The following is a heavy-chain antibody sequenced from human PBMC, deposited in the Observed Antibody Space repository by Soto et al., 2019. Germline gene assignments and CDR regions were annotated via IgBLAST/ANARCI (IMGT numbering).Heavy chain of an antibody. V-gene: IGHV3-30-3*01. J-gene: IGHJ1*01. CDR3: ARENSRISPRLFQR. CDR1: GFIFSDYA. Sequence: GGPLRLSCVASGFIFSDYAMHWARQAPGKGLEWVALISPAGTNQYSADSAKGRFTISRDNSKNTLYLQMNSLRPEDTGLYYCARENSRISPRLFQRWGHGTLVTVSS. CDR2: ISPAGTNQ. D-gene: IGHD6-6*01.